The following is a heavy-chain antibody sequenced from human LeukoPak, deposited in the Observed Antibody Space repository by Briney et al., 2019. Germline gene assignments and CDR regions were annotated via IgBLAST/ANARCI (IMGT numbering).Heavy chain of an antibody. CDR2: ISVSGSDR. D-gene: IGHD5-12*01. J-gene: IGHJ4*02. CDR1: GFTFRSYE. V-gene: IGHV3-48*03. Sequence: PGGSLRLSCGASGFTFRSYEFSWVRQAPGKGLEWISYISVSGSDRYYADSVTGRFNVSRDNAKNSVYLQMNGLRVEDTAVYYCSKGHDSEYWGLGTLVTVSS. CDR3: SKGHDSEY.